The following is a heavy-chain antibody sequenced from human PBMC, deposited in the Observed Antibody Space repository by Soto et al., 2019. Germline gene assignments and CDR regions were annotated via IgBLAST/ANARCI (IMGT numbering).Heavy chain of an antibody. CDR2: ISAHNGNT. CDR1: CYTFGSYI. J-gene: IGHJ6*02. Sequence: SVKVSCKTSCYTFGSYITTWVRQAPGQGLEWLGWISAHNGNTVYAQHLQGRVTMTTDTSTSTAYMELRSLRSDDTAVYYCARDGRRSYYYGSGSYYKGNGMDVLRQGTTVTVSS. V-gene: IGHV1-18*01. D-gene: IGHD3-10*01. CDR3: ARDGRRSYYYGSGSYYKGNGMDV.